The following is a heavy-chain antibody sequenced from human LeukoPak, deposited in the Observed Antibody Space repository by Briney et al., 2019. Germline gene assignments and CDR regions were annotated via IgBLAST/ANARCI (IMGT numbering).Heavy chain of an antibody. CDR2: ISSSSSYI. Sequence: GGSLRLSCAASGFTFSSYSMNWVRQAPGKGLEWVSSISSSSSYIYYADSVKGRFTISRDNAKNSLYLQMNSLRAEDTAVYYCARDLGGVAAAGTGFDYWGQGTLVTVSS. CDR1: GFTFSSYS. V-gene: IGHV3-21*01. J-gene: IGHJ4*02. D-gene: IGHD6-13*01. CDR3: ARDLGGVAAAGTGFDY.